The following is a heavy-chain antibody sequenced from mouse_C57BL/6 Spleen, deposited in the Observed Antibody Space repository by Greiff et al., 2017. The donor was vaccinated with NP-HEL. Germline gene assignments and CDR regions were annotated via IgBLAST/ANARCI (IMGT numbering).Heavy chain of an antibody. Sequence: QVQLQQPGTELVKPGASVKLSCKASGYTFTSYCMHWVKQRPGQGLEWIGNINPSNGGTNYNEKFKSKATLTVDKSSSTAYMQLSSLTSEDSAVYYCARGIYDGHWYFDVWGTGTTVTVSS. CDR3: ARGIYDGHWYFDV. CDR2: INPSNGGT. V-gene: IGHV1-53*01. J-gene: IGHJ1*03. D-gene: IGHD2-3*01. CDR1: GYTFTSYC.